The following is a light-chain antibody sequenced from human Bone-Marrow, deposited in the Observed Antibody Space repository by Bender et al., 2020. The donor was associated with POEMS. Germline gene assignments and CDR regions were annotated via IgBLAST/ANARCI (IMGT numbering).Light chain of an antibody. V-gene: IGLV2-8*01. CDR1: SSDVGNYNY. CDR2: EVS. Sequence: QSALTQPPSASGSPGQSVTISCTGTSSDVGNYNYVSWYQQHPDKAPKLIIYEVSERPSGVPDRFSGSKSGHTASLTISGLQAEDEADFYCCSYAGSPTFVVFGGGTKLTVL. CDR3: CSYAGSPTFVV. J-gene: IGLJ2*01.